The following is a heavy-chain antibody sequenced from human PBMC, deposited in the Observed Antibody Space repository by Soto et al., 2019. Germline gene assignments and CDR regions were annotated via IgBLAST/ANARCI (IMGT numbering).Heavy chain of an antibody. CDR1: GYTFTGYY. Sequence: QVQLVQSGAEVKKPGASVKVSCKASGYTFTGYYMHWVRQAPGQGLEWMGWINPNSGGTNYAQKFQGRVTMTRDTSISTAYMELSRLRSDDTAVYYCARGKFIAAAGTGFDYWGQGTLVTVSS. D-gene: IGHD6-13*01. CDR3: ARGKFIAAAGTGFDY. CDR2: INPNSGGT. J-gene: IGHJ4*02. V-gene: IGHV1-2*02.